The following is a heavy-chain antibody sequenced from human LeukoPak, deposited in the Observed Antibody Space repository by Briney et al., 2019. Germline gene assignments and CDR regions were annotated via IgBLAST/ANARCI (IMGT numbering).Heavy chain of an antibody. CDR2: IYYSGST. Sequence: SETLSLTCTVSGGSVSSGSYYWSWIRQPPGKGLEWIGYIYYSGSTNYNPSLKSRVTISVDTSKNQFSLKLSSVTAADTAVYYCARDAGGSDGYYYYYYYMDVWGKGTTVTVSS. D-gene: IGHD5-12*01. CDR3: ARDAGGSDGYYYYYYYMDV. V-gene: IGHV4-61*01. J-gene: IGHJ6*03. CDR1: GGSVSSGSYY.